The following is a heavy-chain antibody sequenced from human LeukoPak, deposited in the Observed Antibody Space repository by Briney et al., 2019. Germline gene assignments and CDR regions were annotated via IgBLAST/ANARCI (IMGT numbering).Heavy chain of an antibody. CDR1: GGSISSSNW. Sequence: SETLSLTCAISGGSISSSNWRTWVRQPPGKGLEWVGEIYLRGNTNYNPSLESRVTISVDESKTQLSLRLESVTAADTAVYYCARGTITTVTDSWGPGTLVTVSS. J-gene: IGHJ4*02. D-gene: IGHD4-17*01. CDR3: ARGTITTVTDS. CDR2: IYLRGNT. V-gene: IGHV4-4*02.